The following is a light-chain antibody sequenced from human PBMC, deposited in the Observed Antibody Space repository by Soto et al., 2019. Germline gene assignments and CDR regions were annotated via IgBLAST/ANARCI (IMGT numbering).Light chain of an antibody. J-gene: IGKJ1*01. CDR2: WAS. CDR1: QSVFFNSNNKNY. Sequence: DIVMTQSPDSLAVSLGERATINCKSSQSVFFNSNNKNYLAWYQQKPGQPPKLLIYWASTRESVVPDRFSGGGSGTDFTLTISGLQAEDVAFYYCQPYYNIPQTFGQRTNVEI. V-gene: IGKV4-1*01. CDR3: QPYYNIPQT.